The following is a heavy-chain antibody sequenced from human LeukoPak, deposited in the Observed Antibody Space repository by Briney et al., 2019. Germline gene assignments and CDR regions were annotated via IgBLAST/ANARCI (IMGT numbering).Heavy chain of an antibody. CDR3: ARGGPSGDFWGFDP. V-gene: IGHV3-30*07. J-gene: IGHJ5*02. Sequence: DSVKGRFTISRDNSKNTLYVQMNSLRAEDTAVYYCARGGPSGDFWGFDPWGQGTLVTVSS. D-gene: IGHD3-3*01.